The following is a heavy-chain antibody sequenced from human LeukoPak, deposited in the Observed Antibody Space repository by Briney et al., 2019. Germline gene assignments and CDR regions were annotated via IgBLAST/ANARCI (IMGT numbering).Heavy chain of an antibody. V-gene: IGHV4-59*01. CDR3: ARDSMYATNYFDP. CDR2: IYNSGGT. Sequence: SETLSLTCTVAGGSISSYYWSWIRQSPGKGLEWLGYIYNSGGTNYNPSLKGRVTLSIDTSKNQFSLRLTSVTAADTAVYYCARDSMYATNYFDPWGQGTLVTVSS. J-gene: IGHJ5*02. D-gene: IGHD2-8*01. CDR1: GGSISSYY.